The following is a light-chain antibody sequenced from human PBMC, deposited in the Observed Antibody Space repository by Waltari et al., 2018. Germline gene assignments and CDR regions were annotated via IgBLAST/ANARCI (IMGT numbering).Light chain of an antibody. CDR1: QTVRSNY. CDR3: QQYLSSPWT. Sequence: EIVLTQSPATLSLSPGERAPLSCRASQTVRSNYLAWYQQKSGLAPRLLIYDVSNRATGIPDRFSGSGSGTDFTLTITRLEPEDFAVYFCQQYLSSPWTFGLGTKVEIK. V-gene: IGKV3D-20*01. CDR2: DVS. J-gene: IGKJ1*01.